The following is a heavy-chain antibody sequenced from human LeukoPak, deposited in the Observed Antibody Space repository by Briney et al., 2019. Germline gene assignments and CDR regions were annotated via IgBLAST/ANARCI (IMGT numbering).Heavy chain of an antibody. CDR3: TKGSRYFYDRSDRGFDH. CDR2: ISWNSGSI. V-gene: IGHV3-9*03. CDR1: GFTFDDYA. J-gene: IGHJ4*02. D-gene: IGHD3-22*01. Sequence: GXSLRLSCAASGFTFDDYAMHWVRQGPGRGLEWVSGISWNSGSIVYADSVKGRFTISRDNAKKSLYLQMNSLRAEDMAFYYCTKGSRYFYDRSDRGFDHWGQGTLVTVSS.